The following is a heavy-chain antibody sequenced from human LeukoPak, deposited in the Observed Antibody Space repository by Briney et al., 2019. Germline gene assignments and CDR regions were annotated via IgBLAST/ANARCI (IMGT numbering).Heavy chain of an antibody. CDR1: GFTFSTYW. CDR2: INSDGSTT. D-gene: IGHD3-10*01. Sequence: GGSLRLSCAAPGFTFSTYWMLWVRQAPGKGLVWVSRINSDGSTTSYADSAKGRFPISRDNAKNTLYLQMNSLRAEDTAVYYCARGGSGGNWFDPWGQGTLVTVSS. CDR3: ARGGSGGNWFDP. J-gene: IGHJ5*02. V-gene: IGHV3-74*01.